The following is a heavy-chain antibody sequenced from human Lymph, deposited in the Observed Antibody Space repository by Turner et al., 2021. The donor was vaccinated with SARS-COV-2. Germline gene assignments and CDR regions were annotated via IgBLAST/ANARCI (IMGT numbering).Heavy chain of an antibody. CDR3: ARDLDTAGGMDV. V-gene: IGHV3-53*04. CDR2: IYSGGST. CDR1: GLTVSRNY. J-gene: IGHJ6*02. Sequence: EVQLVWSGAGLVQTGGSLRLSCAASGLTVSRNYMNWVRQAPGKGLEWVSVIYSGGSTFYADSVKGRFTISRHNSKNTLYLQMNSLRAEDTAVYYGARDLDTAGGMDVWGQGTTVTVSS. D-gene: IGHD5-18*01.